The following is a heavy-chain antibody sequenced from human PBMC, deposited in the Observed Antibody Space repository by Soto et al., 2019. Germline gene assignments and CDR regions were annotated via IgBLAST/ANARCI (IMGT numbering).Heavy chain of an antibody. CDR3: ARRGDYGSYYYYGMDV. CDR1: GYSFTSYW. D-gene: IGHD3-16*01. CDR2: IYPGDSDT. J-gene: IGHJ6*02. Sequence: PGESLKISCKGSGYSFTSYWIGWVRQMPGKGLEWMGIIYPGDSDTRYSPSFQGQVTISADKSISTAYLQWSSLKASDTAIYYCARRGDYGSYYYYGMDVWGQGTTVTVSS. V-gene: IGHV5-51*01.